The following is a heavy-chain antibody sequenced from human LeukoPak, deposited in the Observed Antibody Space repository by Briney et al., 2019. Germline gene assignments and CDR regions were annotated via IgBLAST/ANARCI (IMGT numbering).Heavy chain of an antibody. D-gene: IGHD2/OR15-2a*01. CDR3: ARVPLHPTISNFDF. CDR2: IYNDGRT. J-gene: IGHJ4*02. Sequence: GGSLRLSCAASGFNVSSNYMSWVRQAPGKGLEWVSVIYNDGRTFYAGSMKGRFTISRHNSKNTLYLQMNSLRAEDTAVYYCARVPLHPTISNFDFRGQGTLVTVSS. CDR1: GFNVSSNY. V-gene: IGHV3-53*04.